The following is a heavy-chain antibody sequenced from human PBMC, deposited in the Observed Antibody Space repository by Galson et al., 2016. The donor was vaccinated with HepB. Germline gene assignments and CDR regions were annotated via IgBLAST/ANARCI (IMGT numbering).Heavy chain of an antibody. J-gene: IGHJ4*02. CDR3: ARRAGGNCGHFDS. Sequence: SLRLSCAASGFTFGAYAVGWVRQAPGKGLEWVSTISGLDDNRYYAGAVKGRFSISRDDSKSTLSLQMNSLRAEDTAIYFCARRAGGNCGHFDSWGQGTLVTVAS. CDR1: GFTFGAYA. CDR2: ISGLDDNR. V-gene: IGHV3-23*01. D-gene: IGHD4-23*01.